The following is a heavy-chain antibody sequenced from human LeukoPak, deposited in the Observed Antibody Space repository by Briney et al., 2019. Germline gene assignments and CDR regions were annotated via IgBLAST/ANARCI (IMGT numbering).Heavy chain of an antibody. V-gene: IGHV5-51*01. CDR1: GYIFTSYW. Sequence: GESLKISCKGSGYIFTSYWIGWVRQVPGKGLEWMGIIYPGDSDTRYSPSFQGQVTISADKSISTAYLQWSSLKASDTAMYYCARSYYDSSGYYRPNWFDPWGQGTLVTVSS. CDR3: ARSYYDSSGYYRPNWFDP. CDR2: IYPGDSDT. D-gene: IGHD3-22*01. J-gene: IGHJ5*02.